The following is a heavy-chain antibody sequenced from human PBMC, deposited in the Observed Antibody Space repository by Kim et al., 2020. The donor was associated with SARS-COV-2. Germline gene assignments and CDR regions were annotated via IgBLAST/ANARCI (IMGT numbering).Heavy chain of an antibody. J-gene: IGHJ6*02. D-gene: IGHD3-3*01. Sequence: SFQGRVTISADKSISTAYLQWSSLKASDTAMYYCARQYYDFWSGLYGMDVWGQGTTVTVSS. V-gene: IGHV5-10-1*01. CDR3: ARQYYDFWSGLYGMDV.